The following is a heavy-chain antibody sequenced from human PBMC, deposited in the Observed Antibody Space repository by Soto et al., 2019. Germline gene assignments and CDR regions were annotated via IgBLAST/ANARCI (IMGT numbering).Heavy chain of an antibody. CDR2: INPSGGHT. D-gene: IGHD2-21*02. CDR1: GNTFTNYY. CDR3: ARGGHVVVVTAAFDY. Sequence: QVQLMQSGAEVKKPGASVKVSCKASGNTFTNYYIHWVRQAPGQGLEWMGTINPSGGHTTYAQKFLGRVAXTXXXSXXTLYMELTSLRSEDTAGYYCARGGHVVVVTAAFDYWGQGTLVTVSS. J-gene: IGHJ4*02. V-gene: IGHV1-46*01.